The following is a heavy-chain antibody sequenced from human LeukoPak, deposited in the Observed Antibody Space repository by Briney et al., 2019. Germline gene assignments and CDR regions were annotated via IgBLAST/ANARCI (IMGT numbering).Heavy chain of an antibody. CDR3: ASFYYGSWGSPVPDY. V-gene: IGHV3-21*01. CDR1: GFTFSTYS. CDR2: ITGSSSFI. Sequence: KPGGSLRLSCAASGFTFSTYSMNWVRQAPGKGLEWVSSITGSSSFIYYADSVKGRFTISRDNAKNSLYLQMNSLRAEDTAVYYCASFYYGSWGSPVPDYWGQGTLVTVSS. D-gene: IGHD2-15*01. J-gene: IGHJ4*02.